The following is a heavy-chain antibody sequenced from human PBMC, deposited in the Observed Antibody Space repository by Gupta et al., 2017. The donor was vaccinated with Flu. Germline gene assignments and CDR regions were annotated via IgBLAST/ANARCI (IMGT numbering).Heavy chain of an antibody. Sequence: EVQLVEAGGGWVQPGRSMRLYSAASGATSSDYGMNWVREAPGKGLECVANINQDGRTKNYVDSLKGRFTVSRDNAKNSLYLQMDSLRAEDTAVYFCARNRGWEQFDYWGQGTLVTVSS. D-gene: IGHD5-24*01. J-gene: IGHJ4*02. CDR3: ARNRGWEQFDY. CDR1: GATSSDYG. CDR2: INQDGRTK. V-gene: IGHV3-7*01.